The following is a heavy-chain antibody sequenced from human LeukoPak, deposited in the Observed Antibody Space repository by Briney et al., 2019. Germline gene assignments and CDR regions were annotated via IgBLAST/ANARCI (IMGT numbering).Heavy chain of an antibody. V-gene: IGHV4-39*07. CDR3: ARVGYNGYDLKAFDY. Sequence: SETLSLTCTVSGGSISNIGYHWGWIRQPPGKGLEWIGSIYYSGSTYYNPSLKSRVTISVDTSKNQFSLKLSSVTAADTAVYYCARVGYNGYDLKAFDYWGQGTLVTVSS. CDR2: IYYSGST. CDR1: GGSISNIGYH. D-gene: IGHD5-12*01. J-gene: IGHJ4*02.